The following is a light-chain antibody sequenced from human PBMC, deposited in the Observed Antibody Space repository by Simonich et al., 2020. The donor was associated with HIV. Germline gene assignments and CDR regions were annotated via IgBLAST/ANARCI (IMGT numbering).Light chain of an antibody. J-gene: IGKJ4*01. Sequence: DIQMTQSPSSLSASVVDRVTITCRASQGIRNSLAWYQQRPGKAPKLLINAAYRLESGVPSRFSGSGSGTEYTLTISSLQPEDFATYYCQQYYSSLITFGGGTKVEIK. V-gene: IGKV1-NL1*01. CDR1: QGIRNS. CDR2: AAY. CDR3: QQYYSSLIT.